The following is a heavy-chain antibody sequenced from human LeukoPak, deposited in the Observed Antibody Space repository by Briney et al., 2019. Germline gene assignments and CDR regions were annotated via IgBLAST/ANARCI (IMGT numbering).Heavy chain of an antibody. CDR3: ARDRAGPLTALIRGHIKEIP. CDR2: LSDYNDNT. V-gene: IGHV1-18*04. CDR1: GYTFSSFG. J-gene: IGHJ5*02. Sequence: ASVKVSCKASGYTFSSFGVSWVRQPPGQGLEWMGWLSDYNDNTHFAQKFQGRVTMTADTSTSTAYMELRNLRADDTAMYYCARDRAGPLTALIRGHIKEIPWGQGTLVTVSS. D-gene: IGHD3-10*01.